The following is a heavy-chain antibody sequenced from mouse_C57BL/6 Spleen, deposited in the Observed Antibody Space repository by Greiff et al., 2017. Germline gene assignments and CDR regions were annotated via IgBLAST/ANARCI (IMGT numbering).Heavy chain of an antibody. D-gene: IGHD2-4*01. CDR3: TKYDYDGDD. J-gene: IGHJ2*01. CDR2: IDPETGGT. CDR1: GYTFTDYE. V-gene: IGHV1-15*01. Sequence: QVQLQQSGAELVRPGASVTLSCKASGYTFTDYEMHWVKQTPVHGLEWIGAIDPETGGTAYNQKFKGKAILTADKSSSTAYMGLRSLTSEDSAVYYCTKYDYDGDDWGQGTTLTVSS.